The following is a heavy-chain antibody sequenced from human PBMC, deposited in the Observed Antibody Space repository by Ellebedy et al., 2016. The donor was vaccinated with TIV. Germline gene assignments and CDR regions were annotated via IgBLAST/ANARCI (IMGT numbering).Heavy chain of an antibody. Sequence: GESLKISCAASGFTFSSFWMHWVRQAPGKGLVWVSRINSDGTSTSYADSVKGRFTISRDNAKNTLYLQMTSLRAEDTAVYYCGRVWFGELAPVDYWGQGTLVTVSS. CDR2: INSDGTST. CDR1: GFTFSSFW. V-gene: IGHV3-74*01. J-gene: IGHJ4*02. D-gene: IGHD3-10*01. CDR3: GRVWFGELAPVDY.